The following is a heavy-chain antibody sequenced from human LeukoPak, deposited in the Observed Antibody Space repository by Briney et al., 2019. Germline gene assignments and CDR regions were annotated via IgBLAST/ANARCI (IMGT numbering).Heavy chain of an antibody. J-gene: IGHJ5*02. CDR2: IIPIFGTA. CDR3: ARGAKFRSYGSGTYYTSLPFDP. CDR1: GGTFSSYA. D-gene: IGHD3-10*01. Sequence: ASVKVSCKASGGTFSSYAISWVRQAPGQGLEWMGGIIPIFGTANYAQKFQGRVTITRDTSASTVYMELSSLRSEDMAVYYCARGAKFRSYGSGTYYTSLPFDPWGQGTLVTVSS. V-gene: IGHV1-69*05.